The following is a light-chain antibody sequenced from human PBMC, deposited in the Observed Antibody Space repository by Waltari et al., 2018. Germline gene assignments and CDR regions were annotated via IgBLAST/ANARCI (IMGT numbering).Light chain of an antibody. CDR3: FSFVAANSFV. Sequence: QSALTQPASVSGSPGQSITLSCTGTSNDIWNYDLVSWYQQSPGEAPKLLMYGATKRPSGVSNRFSGSKSGKTASLTISGLQTEDEADYYCFSFVAANSFVFGPGTKVTVL. V-gene: IGLV2-23*01. J-gene: IGLJ1*01. CDR2: GAT. CDR1: SNDIWNYDL.